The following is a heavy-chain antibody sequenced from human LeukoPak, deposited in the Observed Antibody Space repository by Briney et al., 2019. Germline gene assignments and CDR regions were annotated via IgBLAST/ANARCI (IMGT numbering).Heavy chain of an antibody. D-gene: IGHD3-22*01. V-gene: IGHV1-18*01. CDR2: ISAYNGNT. CDR3: ARDTNYYDSSGYHYYFDY. J-gene: IGHJ4*02. Sequence: GASVKVSCKASGYTFTSYISWVRQAPGQGLEWMGWISAYNGNTNYAQKLQGRVTMTTDTSTSTAYMELRSLRSDDTAVYYCARDTNYYDSSGYHYYFDYWGQGTLVTVSS. CDR1: GYTFTSY.